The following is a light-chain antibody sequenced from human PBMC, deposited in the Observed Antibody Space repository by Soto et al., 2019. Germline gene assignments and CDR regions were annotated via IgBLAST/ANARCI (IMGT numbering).Light chain of an antibody. J-gene: IGKJ2*01. CDR3: QQYNNWYT. CDR2: GAS. Sequence: EIVMTQSPATLSVSPGERATLSCRASQSVSSNLAWYQQKPGQAPRLLISGASTRATGIPARFSGRGSGTAFTLTIRGLQSESFAVYYCQQYNNWYTFGQGTKLEIK. CDR1: QSVSSN. V-gene: IGKV3-15*01.